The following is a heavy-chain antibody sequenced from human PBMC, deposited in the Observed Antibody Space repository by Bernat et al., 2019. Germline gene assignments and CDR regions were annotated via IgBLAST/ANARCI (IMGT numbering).Heavy chain of an antibody. CDR3: ARDRWYDFWSGSYGMDV. CDR2: IISSSSYI. Sequence: EVQLVESGGGLVKPGGSLRLSCAASGFTFSSYSMNWVRQAPGKGLEWVSSIISSSSYIYYADSVKGRFTISRDNAKNSLYLQMNSLRAEDTAVYYCARDRWYDFWSGSYGMDVWGQGTTVTVSS. J-gene: IGHJ6*02. D-gene: IGHD3-3*01. V-gene: IGHV3-21*01. CDR1: GFTFSSYS.